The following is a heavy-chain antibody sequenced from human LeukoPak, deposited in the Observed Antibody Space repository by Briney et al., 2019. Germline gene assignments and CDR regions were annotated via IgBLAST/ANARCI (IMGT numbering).Heavy chain of an antibody. V-gene: IGHV3-23*01. CDR1: GFTFSSYG. D-gene: IGHD4-17*01. CDR3: AKATSVTTLFDY. J-gene: IGHJ4*02. CDR2: ISGSGGST. Sequence: GGSLRLSCAASGFTFSSYGMSWVRQAPGKGLEWVSAISGSGGSTYYADSVKGRFTISRDNSKNTLYLQMSSLRVEDTAVYYCAKATSVTTLFDYWGQGTLVTVSS.